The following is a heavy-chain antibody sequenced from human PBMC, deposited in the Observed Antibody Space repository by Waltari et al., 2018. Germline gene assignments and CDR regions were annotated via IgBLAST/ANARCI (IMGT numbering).Heavy chain of an antibody. V-gene: IGHV4-34*02. J-gene: IGHJ6*02. D-gene: IGHD2-8*02. CDR1: GGSLRGYY. Sequence: QVQLQQWGAGLLQPSVTLSIPCAVHGGSLRGYYWAWVRQPPGKGLEWIGEINHNGNINRNPSLRSLVTMLVDTSKSQLSLKINSVTAADTAVYYCVRLEDCTGPGGNCYSGDSFAMDVWGQGTTVTISS. CDR2: INHNGNI. CDR3: VRLEDCTGPGGNCYSGDSFAMDV.